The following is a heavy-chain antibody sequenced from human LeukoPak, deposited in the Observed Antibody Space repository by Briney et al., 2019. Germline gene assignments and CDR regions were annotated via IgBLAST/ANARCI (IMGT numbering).Heavy chain of an antibody. V-gene: IGHV3-23*01. J-gene: IGHJ4*02. Sequence: GGSLRLSCAASGFTFSSYAMSWVRQAPGKGLEWVSAISGSGGSTYYADSVKGWFTISRDNSKNTLYLQMNSLRAEDTAVYYCAKVRPREYYDSSGYYRFDYWGQGTLVTVSS. CDR1: GFTFSSYA. CDR2: ISGSGGST. D-gene: IGHD3-22*01. CDR3: AKVRPREYYDSSGYYRFDY.